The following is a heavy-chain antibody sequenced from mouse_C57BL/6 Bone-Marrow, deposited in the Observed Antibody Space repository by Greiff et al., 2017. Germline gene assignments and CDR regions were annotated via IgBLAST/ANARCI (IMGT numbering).Heavy chain of an antibody. CDR2: ISSGSSTI. CDR1: GFTFSDYG. J-gene: IGHJ2*01. Sequence: GFTFSDYGMHWVRQAPEKGLEWVAYISSGSSTIYYADTMKGRFTISRDNAKNTLFLQMTSLRSEDTAMYYCAKLLLRGYWGQGTTLTVSS. V-gene: IGHV5-17*01. CDR3: AKLLLRGY. D-gene: IGHD1-1*01.